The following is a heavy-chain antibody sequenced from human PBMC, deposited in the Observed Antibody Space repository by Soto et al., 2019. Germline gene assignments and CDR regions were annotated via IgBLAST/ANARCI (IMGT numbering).Heavy chain of an antibody. Sequence: EVQLLESGGGLVQPGGSLRLSCVASGYTFSNYAMSWVRQAPGKGLEWVSGISDSGGSTYHADSVKGRFTISRDNSKNTLYLQMNSLRAEDTAVYYFAKDRRVLSYFYYGMDVWGQGNTVTVSS. D-gene: IGHD6-13*01. V-gene: IGHV3-23*01. CDR1: GYTFSNYA. J-gene: IGHJ6*02. CDR3: AKDRRVLSYFYYGMDV. CDR2: ISDSGGST.